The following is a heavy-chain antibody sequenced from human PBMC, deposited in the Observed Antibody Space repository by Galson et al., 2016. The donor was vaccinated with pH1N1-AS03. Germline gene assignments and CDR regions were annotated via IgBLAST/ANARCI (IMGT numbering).Heavy chain of an antibody. V-gene: IGHV4-39*07. CDR1: GGSIRNTFYF. D-gene: IGHD3-9*01. J-gene: IGHJ4*02. Sequence: SETLSLTCTVSGGSIRNTFYFWGWVRQPPGRGLEWIGSIFYTGSAYYNPSLESRVTISIDTSRNQFSLRLNSVTAADTAVYYCARLRTDWLGRPHYFDPWGQGTLIVVSS. CDR3: ARLRTDWLGRPHYFDP. CDR2: IFYTGSA.